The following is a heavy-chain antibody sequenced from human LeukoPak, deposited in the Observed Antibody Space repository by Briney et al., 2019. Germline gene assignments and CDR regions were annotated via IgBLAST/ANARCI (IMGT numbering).Heavy chain of an antibody. CDR2: IKEDGSQK. V-gene: IGHV3-7*01. Sequence: GGSLRLSCAASGFTFSTYWMSWVHQAPGKGLEWVGNIKEDGSQKQHVDSVRGRFTISRDNAKNSLYLQMDSLRVEDTAVYYCARDCGSTTCYDYWGQGALVTVSS. J-gene: IGHJ4*02. CDR1: GFTFSTYW. CDR3: ARDCGSTTCYDY. D-gene: IGHD2-2*01.